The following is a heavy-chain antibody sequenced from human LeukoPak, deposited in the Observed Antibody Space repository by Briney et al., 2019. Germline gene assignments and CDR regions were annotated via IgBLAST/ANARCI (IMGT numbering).Heavy chain of an antibody. V-gene: IGHV3-7*01. D-gene: IGHD3-3*01. CDR3: ARDSAYYDFWSGYYSHFDY. Sequence: GGSLRLSCAASGFTFSSYWMSWVRQAPGKGLEWVANIKQDGSEKYYVDSVKGRFTISRVNAKNSLYLQMNSLRAEDTAVYYCARDSAYYDFWSGYYSHFDYWGQGTLVTVSS. CDR1: GFTFSSYW. CDR2: IKQDGSEK. J-gene: IGHJ4*02.